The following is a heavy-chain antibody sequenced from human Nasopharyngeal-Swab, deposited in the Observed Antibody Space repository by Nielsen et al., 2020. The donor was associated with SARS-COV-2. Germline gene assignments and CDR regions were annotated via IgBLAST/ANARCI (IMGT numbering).Heavy chain of an antibody. CDR1: GYTFTSYD. CDR2: MNPNGGNT. CDR3: ARGRKGGGIVVVIPYYYYYMDV. V-gene: IGHV1-8*01. Sequence: ASVKVSCKASGYTFTSYDINWVRQATGQGLEWMGWMNPNGGNTGYAQKFQGRVTMTRNTSISTAYMELSSLRSEDTAVYYCARGRKGGGIVVVIPYYYYYMDVWGKGTTVTVSS. D-gene: IGHD3-22*01. J-gene: IGHJ6*03.